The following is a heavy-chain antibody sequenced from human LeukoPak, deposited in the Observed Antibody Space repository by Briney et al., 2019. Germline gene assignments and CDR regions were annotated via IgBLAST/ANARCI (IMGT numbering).Heavy chain of an antibody. Sequence: PSETLSLTCTVSGGSISSYYWSWIRQPPGKGLEWIGYIYYSGSTNYNPSLKSRVTISVDTSKNQFSLKLSSVTAADTAVYYCAREDDYGDYGWFDPWGQGTLVTVSS. CDR3: AREDDYGDYGWFDP. CDR2: IYYSGST. V-gene: IGHV4-59*01. D-gene: IGHD4-17*01. J-gene: IGHJ5*02. CDR1: GGSISSYY.